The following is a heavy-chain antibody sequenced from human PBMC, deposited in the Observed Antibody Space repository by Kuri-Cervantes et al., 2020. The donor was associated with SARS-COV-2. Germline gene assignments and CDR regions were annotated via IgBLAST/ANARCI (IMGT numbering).Heavy chain of an antibody. CDR2: IYWDDDK. V-gene: IGHV2-5*02. J-gene: IGHJ4*02. CDR3: ARMAAAGTRYDY. Sequence: SGPTLVKPTQTLTLTCTFSGFSLSTSGVGVGWIRQPPGKALEWLALIYWDDDKRYSTSLKTRLTISKDTSKNQVVLTMTNMDPVDTATYYCARMAAAGTRYDYWGQGTLVTVSS. CDR1: GFSLSTSGVG. D-gene: IGHD6-13*01.